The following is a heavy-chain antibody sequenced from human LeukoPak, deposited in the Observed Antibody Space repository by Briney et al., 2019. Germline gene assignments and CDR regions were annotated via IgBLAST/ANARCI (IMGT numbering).Heavy chain of an antibody. CDR1: GGCITGYH. V-gene: IGHV4-4*08. J-gene: IGHJ3*02. Sequence: SETLSLTYTVSGGCITGYHWSWIRQPPGKGLEWIGYIYSSETTEYKPSLKSRVTISADTSKNQFSLKLTSVTAADTAIYYCARRNDFDIWGQGTMVTVSS. CDR3: ARRNDFDI. CDR2: IYSSETT.